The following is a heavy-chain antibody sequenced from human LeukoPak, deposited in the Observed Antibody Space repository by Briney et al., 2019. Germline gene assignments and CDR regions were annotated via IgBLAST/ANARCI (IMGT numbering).Heavy chain of an antibody. CDR2: VNHSGYT. CDR1: GTSFSSYY. CDR3: ARMTTGHDF. V-gene: IGHV4-34*01. D-gene: IGHD4-17*01. J-gene: IGHJ4*02. Sequence: QTSETLSLTCAASGTSFSSYYWSWIRQPPGKGLEWIGEVNHSGYTNDNPSLKSRVTISVDTSKNQFSLRLRSVTAADTGVYFCARMTTGHDFWGQGTLVTVSS.